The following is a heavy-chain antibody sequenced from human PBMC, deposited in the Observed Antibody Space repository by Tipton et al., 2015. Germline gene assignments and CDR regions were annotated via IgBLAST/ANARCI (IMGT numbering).Heavy chain of an antibody. Sequence: SLRLSCVVSGFTFSDYYMSWIRQAPGKGLEWVSYISSSGNTIYYTDSVKGRFTISRDNAKNTLYLQMHSLRAEDTALYYCTKAVDTGSASAPTLFPLVSW. CDR1: GFTFSDYY. J-gene: IGHJ5*01. D-gene: IGHD5-18*01. CDR3: TKAVDTGSASAPTLFPLVS. V-gene: IGHV3-11*04. CDR2: ISSSGNTI.